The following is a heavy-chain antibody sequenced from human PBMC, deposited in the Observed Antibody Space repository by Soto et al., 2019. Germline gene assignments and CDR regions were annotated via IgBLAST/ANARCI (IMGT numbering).Heavy chain of an antibody. CDR2: IKQDGSEK. CDR1: GFTFSSYW. Sequence: GGSLRLSCAASGFTFSSYWMSWVRQAPGKGLEWVANIKQDGSEKYYVDSVKGRFTISRDNAKNSLYLQMNSLSAEDTAVYYCARDHRNYGDYGNDYWGQGTLVTVSS. V-gene: IGHV3-7*01. CDR3: ARDHRNYGDYGNDY. J-gene: IGHJ4*02. D-gene: IGHD4-17*01.